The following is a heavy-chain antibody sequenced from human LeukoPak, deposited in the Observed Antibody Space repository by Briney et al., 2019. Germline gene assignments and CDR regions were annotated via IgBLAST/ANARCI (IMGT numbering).Heavy chain of an antibody. D-gene: IGHD1-20*01. J-gene: IGHJ3*02. CDR3: ARRPAITGTDAAFDI. CDR2: IYYSGST. V-gene: IGHV4-39*01. CDR1: GGSISSSSYY. Sequence: SETLSLTCTVSGGSISSSSYYWGWIRQPPGKGLEWIGSIYYSGSTYYNPSLKSRVTISVDTSKNRFSLKLSSVTAADTAVYYCARRPAITGTDAAFDIWGQGTMVTVSS.